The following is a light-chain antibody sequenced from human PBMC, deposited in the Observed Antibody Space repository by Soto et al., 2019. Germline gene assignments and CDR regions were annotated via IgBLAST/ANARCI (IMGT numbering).Light chain of an antibody. CDR3: QQYSNSPNT. CDR1: QSVSSSY. Sequence: EIVLTQSPGTLSLSPGDRATLSCRTSQSVSSSYLAWYQQKPVQAPRLLIYGTSSRATGIPDRFSGSGSGTDFTLTINRLEPEDFAVYYCQQYSNSPNTFGQGTKVEIE. J-gene: IGKJ2*01. CDR2: GTS. V-gene: IGKV3-20*01.